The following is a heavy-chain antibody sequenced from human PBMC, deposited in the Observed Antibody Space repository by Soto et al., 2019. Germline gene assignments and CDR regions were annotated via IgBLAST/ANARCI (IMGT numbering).Heavy chain of an antibody. Sequence: GGSLRLSCAASGFTFSSYGMHWVRQAPGKGLEWVAVISYDGSNKYYADSVKGRFTISRDNSKNTLYLQMNSLRAEDTAVYYCAKDQGYYDFWSGYYLLRDYYHSYGMDVWGQGTTVTLSS. CDR2: ISYDGSNK. D-gene: IGHD3-3*01. CDR1: GFTFSSYG. CDR3: AKDQGYYDFWSGYYLLRDYYHSYGMDV. V-gene: IGHV3-30*18. J-gene: IGHJ6*02.